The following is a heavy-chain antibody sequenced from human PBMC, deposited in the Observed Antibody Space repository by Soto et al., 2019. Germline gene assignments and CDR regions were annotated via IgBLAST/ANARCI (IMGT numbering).Heavy chain of an antibody. CDR2: ISGSGGST. D-gene: IGHD5-12*01. CDR1: RFTFSSYA. Sequence: VSLRLSCAASRFTFSSYAMSWVRQAPGKGPEWVSAISGSGGSTYYADSVKGRFTISRDNSKNTLYLQMNSLRAEDTAVYYCAKGPRVYSGYDAPYYFDYCGHGTLGTVSS. J-gene: IGHJ4*01. V-gene: IGHV3-23*01. CDR3: AKGPRVYSGYDAPYYFDY.